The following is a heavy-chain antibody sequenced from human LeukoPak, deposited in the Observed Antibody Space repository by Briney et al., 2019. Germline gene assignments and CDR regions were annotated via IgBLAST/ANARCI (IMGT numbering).Heavy chain of an antibody. J-gene: IGHJ6*03. CDR1: GFTFRSYE. CDR2: LSSSGSAF. CDR3: ARGVSTDIFYYYYYMGV. D-gene: IGHD5/OR15-5a*01. V-gene: IGHV3-48*03. Sequence: PGGSLRLSCEDSGFTFRSYEMNWVRQAPGKGLEWIAYLSSSGSAFSYADSVKGRFTIARDNAKNSVYLEMNSLRADDTAVYYCARGVSTDIFYYYYYMGVWGKGTTVTISS.